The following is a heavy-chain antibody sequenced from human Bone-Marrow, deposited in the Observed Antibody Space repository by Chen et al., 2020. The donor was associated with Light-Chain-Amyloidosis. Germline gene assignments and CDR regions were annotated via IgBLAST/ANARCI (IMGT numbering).Heavy chain of an antibody. Sequence: QVQLQQWGAGLLKPSEPLSLTCAVYGGSFSGYFWSWIRQPPGKGLEWMGDIKQSGSANYNPSLESRVTISVDTSKNQLSLSLNSVTAADTAVYHCATFRAWLGEFDYWGQGTLVTVSS. J-gene: IGHJ4*02. D-gene: IGHD3-10*01. CDR3: ATFRAWLGEFDY. CDR2: IKQSGSA. CDR1: GGSFSGYF. V-gene: IGHV4-34*01.